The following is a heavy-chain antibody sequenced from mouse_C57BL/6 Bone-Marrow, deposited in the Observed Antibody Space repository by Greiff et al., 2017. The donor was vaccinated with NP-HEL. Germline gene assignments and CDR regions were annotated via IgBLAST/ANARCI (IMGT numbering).Heavy chain of an antibody. J-gene: IGHJ1*03. CDR2: ISYDGSN. Sequence: EVKLMESGPGLVKPSQSLSLTCSVTGYSITSGYYWNWIRQFPGNKLEWMGYISYDGSNNYNPSLKNRISITRDTSKNQFFLKLNSVTTEDTATYYCAHYGSSYRWYFDVWGTGTTVTVSS. CDR3: AHYGSSYRWYFDV. CDR1: GYSITSGYY. D-gene: IGHD1-1*01. V-gene: IGHV3-6*01.